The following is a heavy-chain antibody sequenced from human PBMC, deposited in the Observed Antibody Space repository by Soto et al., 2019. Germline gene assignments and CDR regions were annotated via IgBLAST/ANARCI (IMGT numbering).Heavy chain of an antibody. D-gene: IGHD2-21*02. J-gene: IGHJ4*02. Sequence: LVESGGDLVYPGGSLRLSCVASGFRFSDPSMNWVRQAPGKGLQWISYISSNRDTTYYADSVKGRFTVSRDNAKNALFLQMNSLRDDDTATYYCARLPKGSLVTAWGQGARVTVSS. V-gene: IGHV3-48*02. CDR3: ARLPKGSLVTA. CDR1: GFRFSDPS. CDR2: ISSNRDTT.